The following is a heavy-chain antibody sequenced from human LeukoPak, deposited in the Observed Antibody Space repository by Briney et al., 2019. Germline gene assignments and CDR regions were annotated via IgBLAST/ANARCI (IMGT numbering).Heavy chain of an antibody. D-gene: IGHD1-26*01. CDR1: GFTVSSNY. V-gene: IGHV3-53*01. J-gene: IGHJ4*02. Sequence: GGSLRLSCAASGFTVSSNYMSWVREAPGKGLEWVSIIYSGGSTDYADSVKGRFTTSRDNSKNTLYLQMNSLRAEDTAVYYCARDEEGSYSFDYWGQGTLVTVSS. CDR2: IYSGGST. CDR3: ARDEEGSYSFDY.